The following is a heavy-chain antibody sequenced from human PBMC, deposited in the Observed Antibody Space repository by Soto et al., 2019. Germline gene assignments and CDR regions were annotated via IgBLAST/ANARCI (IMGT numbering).Heavy chain of an antibody. V-gene: IGHV3-30*18. J-gene: IGHJ3*02. CDR3: AKDPVVVVTTDAFDI. CDR1: GFTFSSYG. Sequence: QVQLVESGGGVVQPGRSLRLSCAASGFTFSSYGMHWVRQAPGKGLEWVAVISYDGSNKYYADSVKGRFTISRDNSKNSLYLQMNILISEDTAVYYCAKDPVVVVTTDAFDIWGQGTMVTVSS. D-gene: IGHD2-21*02. CDR2: ISYDGSNK.